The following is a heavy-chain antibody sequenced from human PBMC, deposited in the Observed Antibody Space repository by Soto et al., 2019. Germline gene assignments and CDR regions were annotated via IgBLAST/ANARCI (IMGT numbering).Heavy chain of an antibody. D-gene: IGHD1-26*01. J-gene: IGHJ3*02. CDR3: ARDLVGATRPSSYAFDI. CDR2: IYSGGST. Sequence: GGSLRLSCAASGFTVSSNYMSWVRQAPGKGLEWVSVIYSGGSTYYADSVKGRFTISRDNSKNTLYLQMNSLRAEDTAVYYCARDLVGATRPSSYAFDIWGQGTMVTVSS. V-gene: IGHV3-53*01. CDR1: GFTVSSNY.